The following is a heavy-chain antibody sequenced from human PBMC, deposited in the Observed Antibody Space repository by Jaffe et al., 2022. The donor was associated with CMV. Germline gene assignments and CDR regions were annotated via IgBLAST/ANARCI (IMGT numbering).Heavy chain of an antibody. D-gene: IGHD3-22*01. CDR2: ISSSGSPI. Sequence: QVQLVESGGGLVKPGGSLRLSCEASGFTFSDSHMSWIRQAPGKGLEWLAYISSSGSPIYYADSIKGRFTISRDNARNSLFLQMNSLRAEDTAMYYCARAYYDRSGYYSDCFDYWGQGTLVTVSS. V-gene: IGHV3-11*01. CDR3: ARAYYDRSGYYSDCFDY. J-gene: IGHJ4*02. CDR1: GFTFSDSH.